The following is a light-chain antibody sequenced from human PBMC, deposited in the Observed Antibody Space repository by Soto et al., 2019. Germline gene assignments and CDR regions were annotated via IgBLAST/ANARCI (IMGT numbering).Light chain of an antibody. J-gene: IGLJ1*01. CDR2: DVN. CDR1: SSDVGGYNY. V-gene: IGLV2-11*01. Sequence: SVLTQPRSVSGSPGQSVTISCTGTSSDVGGYNYVSWYQQHPGKAPKLMIYDVNKRPSGVPDRFSSSKSGNTASLTISGLQAEDEADYYCCSYAGSSYVFGTGTKVTVL. CDR3: CSYAGSSYV.